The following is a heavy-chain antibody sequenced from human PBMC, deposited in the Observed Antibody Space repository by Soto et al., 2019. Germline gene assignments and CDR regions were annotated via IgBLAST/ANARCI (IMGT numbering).Heavy chain of an antibody. CDR2: IYSDGNT. CDR1: GFTVSTSY. Sequence: EVQLVESGGDLVQPGGSLRLSCAASGFTVSTSYMGWVRQAPGKGLEWVSSIYSDGNTYYADSVRGRFTIYTDNSKDTLYLQMNSLRVDDTAMYYCARHVGSYWSFDLWGRGTLVIVSS. J-gene: IGHJ2*01. D-gene: IGHD1-26*01. CDR3: ARHVGSYWSFDL. V-gene: IGHV3-66*04.